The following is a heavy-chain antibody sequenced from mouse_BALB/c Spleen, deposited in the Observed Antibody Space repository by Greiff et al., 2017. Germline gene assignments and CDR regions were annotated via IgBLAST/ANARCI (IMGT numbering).Heavy chain of an antibody. CDR1: GFSLTSYG. D-gene: IGHD1-1*01. J-gene: IGHJ3*01. CDR2: IWAGGST. V-gene: IGHV2-9*02. Sequence: VKLVESGPGLVAPSQSLSITCTVSGFSLTSYGVHWVRQPPGKGLEWLGVIWAGGSTNYNSALMSRLSISKDNSKSQVFLKMNSLQTDDTAMYYCARDLNYGRPGFAYWGQGTLVTVSA. CDR3: ARDLNYGRPGFAY.